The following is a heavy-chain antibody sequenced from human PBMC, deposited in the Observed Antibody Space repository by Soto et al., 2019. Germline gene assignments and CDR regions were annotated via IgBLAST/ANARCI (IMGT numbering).Heavy chain of an antibody. CDR1: GFIFDNYA. CDR3: AKGRYFDTSGGCANY. V-gene: IGHV3-23*01. D-gene: IGHD3-22*01. CDR2: ISGSGHGT. Sequence: EVKLLESGGGLVPPGASARLSCITSGFIFDNYAMSWVRQSPGRGLEWVAAISGSGHGTVYTESVQGRFIISRDKSKKTLFLQMNNLRDEDTAVYYCAKGRYFDTSGGCANYWALGTLVSVSA. J-gene: IGHJ4*02.